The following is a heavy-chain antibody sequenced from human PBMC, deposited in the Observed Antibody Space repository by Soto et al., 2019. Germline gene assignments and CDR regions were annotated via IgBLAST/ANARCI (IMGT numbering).Heavy chain of an antibody. CDR3: ASEIGYCTNGVCSEGAFDY. J-gene: IGHJ4*02. CDR1: GGSISSGGYS. Sequence: SETLSLTCAVSGGSISSGGYSWSWTRQPPGKGLEWIGYIYHSGSTYYNPSLKSRVTISVDRSKNQFSLKLSSVTAADTAVYYCASEIGYCTNGVCSEGAFDYWGQGTLVTVSS. D-gene: IGHD2-8*01. CDR2: IYHSGST. V-gene: IGHV4-30-2*01.